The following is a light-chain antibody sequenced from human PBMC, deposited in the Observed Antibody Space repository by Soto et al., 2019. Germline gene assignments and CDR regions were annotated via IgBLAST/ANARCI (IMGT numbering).Light chain of an antibody. Sequence: DIVMTQSPDSLAVSLGERANINCKSSQSVLYSSNNKNYLAWYQQKPGQPPKLLIYWASTRESGVPDRFSGSGSGTDFTLTISSLQAEDVAVYYCQQYYSTPVTFGQVTKLEIK. CDR1: QSVLYSSNNKNY. CDR3: QQYYSTPVT. CDR2: WAS. J-gene: IGKJ2*01. V-gene: IGKV4-1*01.